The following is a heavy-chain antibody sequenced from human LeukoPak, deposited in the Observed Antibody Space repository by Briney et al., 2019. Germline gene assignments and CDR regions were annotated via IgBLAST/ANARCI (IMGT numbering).Heavy chain of an antibody. CDR1: GFTSSSHA. CDR2: ISGSGGST. V-gene: IGHV3-23*01. CDR3: AKGDGYNYDNWFDP. D-gene: IGHD5-24*01. Sequence: GGSLRLSCAASGFTSSSHALSWVRQAPGKGLEWVSGISGSGGSTYHADSVKGRFTISRDNSKNTLYLQMNSLRAEDTAVYFCAKGDGYNYDNWFDPWGQGTLVTVSS. J-gene: IGHJ5*02.